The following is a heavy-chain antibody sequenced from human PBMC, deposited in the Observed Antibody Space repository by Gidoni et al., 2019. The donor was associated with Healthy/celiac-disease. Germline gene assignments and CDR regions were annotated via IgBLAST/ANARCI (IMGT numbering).Heavy chain of an antibody. CDR2: IYHSGST. CDR1: GGTISSSNW. J-gene: IGHJ3*02. Sequence: QVQLQESGPGLVKPSGTLSLTCAVSGGTISSSNWWSWVRQPPGKGLEWIGEIYHSGSTNYNPSLKIRVTISVDKSKNQFALKLSSVTAADTAVYYCACVPGGEGSRDAFDIWGQGTMVTVSS. V-gene: IGHV4-4*02. D-gene: IGHD2-21*01. CDR3: ACVPGGEGSRDAFDI.